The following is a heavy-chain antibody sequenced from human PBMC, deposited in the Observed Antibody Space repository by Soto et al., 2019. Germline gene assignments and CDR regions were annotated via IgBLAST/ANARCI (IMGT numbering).Heavy chain of an antibody. Sequence: FLRLSCAASGFTFSSYAMHWVRQAPGKGLEWVAVISYDGSNKYYADSVKGRFTISRDNSKNTLYLQMNSLRAEDTVVYYCAREEGSYYYDSSGYGMAVWGQGTTVTVSS. CDR2: ISYDGSNK. CDR3: AREEGSYYYDSSGYGMAV. J-gene: IGHJ6*02. V-gene: IGHV3-30-3*01. D-gene: IGHD3-22*01. CDR1: GFTFSSYA.